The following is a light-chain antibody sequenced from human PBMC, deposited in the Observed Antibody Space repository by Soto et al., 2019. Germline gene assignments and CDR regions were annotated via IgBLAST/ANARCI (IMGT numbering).Light chain of an antibody. CDR1: SSNIGSNT. V-gene: IGLV1-44*01. CDR3: AAWDDSLHVVV. CDR2: SNN. J-gene: IGLJ2*01. Sequence: QSVLTQPPSASGTPGQRVTISCSGSSSNIGSNTVNWYQQLPGTAPKLLIYSNNQRPSGVPDRFSGSKSGPSASLAISGLQSEDEADYYCAAWDDSLHVVVFGGGTKLTVL.